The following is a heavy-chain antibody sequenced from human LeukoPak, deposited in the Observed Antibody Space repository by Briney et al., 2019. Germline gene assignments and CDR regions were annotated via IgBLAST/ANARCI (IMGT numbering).Heavy chain of an antibody. CDR1: GGSISSSNW. CDR3: ARGTDYYGGGFDY. CDR2: IYHSGST. Sequence: SETLSLTCAVSGGSISSSNWWSWVRQPPGKGLEWIGEIYHSGSTNYNPSLKSRVTISVDKSKNQFSLKLSSVTAADTAVYKCARGTDYYGGGFDYWGQGTLVTVSS. J-gene: IGHJ4*02. V-gene: IGHV4-4*02. D-gene: IGHD3-10*02.